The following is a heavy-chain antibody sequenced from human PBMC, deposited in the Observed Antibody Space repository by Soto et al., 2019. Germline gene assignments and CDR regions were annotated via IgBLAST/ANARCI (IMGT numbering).Heavy chain of an antibody. V-gene: IGHV1-18*03. Sequence: QVQLGQSGAEVKKPGASVKVSCKASGYTFTSYGISWVRQAPGQGLEWMGWLSAYNGNTNYAQKLQRRVTMTTDTSPSTAYMERRSRRSVDLAVYYCARDVYSGSYWGEFGVAYWCEGTLVTVSS. J-gene: IGHJ4*02. CDR1: GYTFTSYG. CDR3: ARDVYSGSYWGEFGVAY. CDR2: LSAYNGNT. D-gene: IGHD1-26*01.